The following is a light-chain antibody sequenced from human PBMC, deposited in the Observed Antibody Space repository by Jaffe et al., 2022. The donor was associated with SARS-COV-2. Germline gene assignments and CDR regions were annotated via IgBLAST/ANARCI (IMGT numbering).Light chain of an antibody. J-gene: IGLJ3*02. CDR3: QSYDSSLSAWV. CDR2: HNT. V-gene: IGLV1-40*01. Sequence: QSVLTQPPSMSGAPGQRVTISCTGTSSSIGAGYAVHWYQQLPETAPKLLIWHNTNRPSGVPDRFSGSKSGASASLAISGLQADDEADYYCQSYDSSLSAWVFGGGTKLTVL. CDR1: SSSIGAGYA.